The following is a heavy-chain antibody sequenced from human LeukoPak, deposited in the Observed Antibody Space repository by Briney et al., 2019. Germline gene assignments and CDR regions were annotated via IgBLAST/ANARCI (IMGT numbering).Heavy chain of an antibody. Sequence: GGSLRLSCAASGFTFSSYSMNWVRQAPGKGLEWVSSISSSSSYIYYADSVKGRFTISRDNAKNSLYLQMNSLRAEDTAVYYCASPIAAAGTNDYWGQGTLVTVSS. J-gene: IGHJ4*02. V-gene: IGHV3-21*01. D-gene: IGHD6-13*01. CDR2: ISSSSSYI. CDR1: GFTFSSYS. CDR3: ASPIAAAGTNDY.